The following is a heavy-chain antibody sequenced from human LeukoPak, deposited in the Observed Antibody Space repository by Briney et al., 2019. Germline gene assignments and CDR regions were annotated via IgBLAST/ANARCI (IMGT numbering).Heavy chain of an antibody. CDR3: ARETAAAGSIDI. V-gene: IGHV4-30-4*01. CDR2: IYYSGST. CDR1: GGSISSGDYY. Sequence: SQTLSLTCTVSGGSISSGDYYWSWIRQPPGKGLEWIGYIYYSGSTYYNPSLKSRVTISVDTSKNQFSLKLSSVTAADTAVYYCARETAAAGSIDIWGQGTMVTVSS. D-gene: IGHD6-13*01. J-gene: IGHJ3*02.